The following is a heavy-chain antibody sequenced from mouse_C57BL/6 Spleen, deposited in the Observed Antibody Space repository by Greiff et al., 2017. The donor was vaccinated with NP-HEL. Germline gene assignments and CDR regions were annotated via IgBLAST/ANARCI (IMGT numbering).Heavy chain of an antibody. CDR2: ISSGSSTI. V-gene: IGHV5-17*01. D-gene: IGHD2-5*01. Sequence: EVQLVESGGGLVKPGGSLKLSCAVSGFSFSDYGMHWVRQAPEKGLEWVAYISSGSSTIYYADTVKGRFTISRDNAKNTLFLQMTSLRSEDTAMYYCARPDYSNYPWFAYWGQGTLVTVSA. J-gene: IGHJ3*01. CDR1: GFSFSDYG. CDR3: ARPDYSNYPWFAY.